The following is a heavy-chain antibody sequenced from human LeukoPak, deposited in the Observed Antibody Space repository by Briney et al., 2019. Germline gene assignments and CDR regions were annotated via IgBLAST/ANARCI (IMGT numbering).Heavy chain of an antibody. CDR3: AKDRIAVAGTFFDY. V-gene: IGHV3-23*01. D-gene: IGHD6-19*01. Sequence: PGGSLRLSCAAYGFTFNTYALNWVRQAPGKGLEWVSVISGSGDSTYYADSVKGRFTISRDNSKNTLYLQMNSLRAEDTAIYYCAKDRIAVAGTFFDYWGQGTLVTVSS. CDR2: ISGSGDST. J-gene: IGHJ4*02. CDR1: GFTFNTYA.